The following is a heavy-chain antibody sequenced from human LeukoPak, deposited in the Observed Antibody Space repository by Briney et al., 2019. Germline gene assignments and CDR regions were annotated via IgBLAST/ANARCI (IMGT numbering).Heavy chain of an antibody. CDR3: AREGYSSSWSYYYYYYMDV. CDR1: GYTFSSYG. Sequence: ASVKVSCKASGYTFSSYGISWVRQAPGQGLEWMGWINPNSGGTNYAQKFQGRVTMTRDTSISTAYMELSRLRSDDTAVYYCAREGYSSSWSYYYYYYMDVWGKGTTVTIS. CDR2: INPNSGGT. V-gene: IGHV1-2*02. J-gene: IGHJ6*03. D-gene: IGHD6-13*01.